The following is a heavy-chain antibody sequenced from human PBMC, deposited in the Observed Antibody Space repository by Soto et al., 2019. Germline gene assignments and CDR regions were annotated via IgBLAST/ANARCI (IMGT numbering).Heavy chain of an antibody. J-gene: IGHJ6*03. D-gene: IGHD1-7*01. Sequence: SQTLSLTCAISGDSVSSNSAAWNWIRQSPSRGLEWLGRTYYRSRWYNDYAVSVKSRITVNPDTSKNQFSLHLNSVTPEDTAVYYCAGTTSLQPYYMNVWDKGTTVTVSS. V-gene: IGHV6-1*01. CDR1: GDSVSSNSAA. CDR2: TYYRSRWYN. CDR3: AGTTSLQPYYMNV.